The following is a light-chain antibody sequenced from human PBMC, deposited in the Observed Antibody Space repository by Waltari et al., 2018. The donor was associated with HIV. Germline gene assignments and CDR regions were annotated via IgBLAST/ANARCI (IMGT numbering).Light chain of an antibody. CDR2: EVN. CDR3: CSYARSRSLL. CDR1: SNAVGGFDL. J-gene: IGLJ2*01. V-gene: IGLV2-23*02. Sequence: HSALTQPASVSGSPGPSIPISCTGPSNAVGGFDLGSWYQHHPGKAPKLIIFEVNKRPSGVSNRFSGSKSGNTASLTISGLQTEDETDYYCCSYARSRSLLFGGGTKLTVL.